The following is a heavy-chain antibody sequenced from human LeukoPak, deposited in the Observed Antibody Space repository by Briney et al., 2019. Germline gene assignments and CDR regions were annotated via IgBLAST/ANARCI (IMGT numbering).Heavy chain of an antibody. Sequence: GGSLRLSCAASGFTFSDYYMSWIRQAPGKGLEWLSYISSSGNTIYYADSVKGRFTISRDNGKNSLYLQMNSLRAEDTAVYYCARTHYYDSSGPWGQGTMVTVSS. CDR3: ARTHYYDSSGP. J-gene: IGHJ3*01. V-gene: IGHV3-11*01. CDR1: GFTFSDYY. CDR2: ISSSGNTI. D-gene: IGHD3-22*01.